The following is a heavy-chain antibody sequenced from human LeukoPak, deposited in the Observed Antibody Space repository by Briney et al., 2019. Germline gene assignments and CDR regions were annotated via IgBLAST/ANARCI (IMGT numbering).Heavy chain of an antibody. J-gene: IGHJ4*02. CDR3: ARDYKYAFDN. V-gene: IGHV3-48*01. CDR2: IGISSGNT. Sequence: GGSLRLSCAASGFRFSDYSMNWVRQAPGKGLEWISYIGISSGNTNYADSVKGRFTISGDKAKNSLYLQMNSLRVENTAVYYCARDYKYAFDNWGQGTLVTVSS. D-gene: IGHD5-24*01. CDR1: GFRFSDYS.